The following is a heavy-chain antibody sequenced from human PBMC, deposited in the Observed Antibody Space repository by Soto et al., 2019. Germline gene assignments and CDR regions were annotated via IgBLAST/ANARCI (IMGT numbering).Heavy chain of an antibody. CDR3: AHIPNYYQYDWFDP. J-gene: IGHJ5*02. CDR1: GFSLTTRGVG. Sequence: QITLKESGPPLVKPTQTLTLTCTFSGFSLTTRGVGVGWIRQPPAKALECLALIYWDDDKRYSPSLQSRLSITKDTSKNQVVLTMTNVDPVDTATYYCAHIPNYYQYDWFDPWGQGTLVSVSS. D-gene: IGHD3-16*01. V-gene: IGHV2-5*02. CDR2: IYWDDDK.